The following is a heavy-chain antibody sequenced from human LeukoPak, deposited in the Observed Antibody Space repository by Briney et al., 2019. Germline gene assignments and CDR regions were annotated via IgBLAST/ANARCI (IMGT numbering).Heavy chain of an antibody. CDR2: IHADSGNT. CDR3: TIGLAGDWDAFDI. Sequence: ASVKVSCKTSGYTFTTCAVHWVRQAPGQRLEWMGWIHADSGNTKYSQKLQGRVAIARDTSASTIYMELTSLRIEDTAVYFCTIGLAGDWDAFDIWGLGTMVTVSS. D-gene: IGHD6-19*01. J-gene: IGHJ3*02. CDR1: GYTFTTCA. V-gene: IGHV1-3*01.